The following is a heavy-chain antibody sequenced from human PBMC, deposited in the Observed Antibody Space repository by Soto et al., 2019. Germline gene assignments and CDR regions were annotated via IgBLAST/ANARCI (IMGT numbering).Heavy chain of an antibody. D-gene: IGHD2-21*01. CDR2: MNPKSGHT. CDR1: GYNFIDYS. Sequence: GASVKVSCKASGYNFIDYSINWVRQAPGQGLEWMGWMNPKSGHTAHARKIQGRVILTRDTSINTVYMELSSLTSGDTAVYFCARRIPDAKFDSWGRGTQVTVSS. CDR3: ARRIPDAKFDS. J-gene: IGHJ4*02. V-gene: IGHV1-8*01.